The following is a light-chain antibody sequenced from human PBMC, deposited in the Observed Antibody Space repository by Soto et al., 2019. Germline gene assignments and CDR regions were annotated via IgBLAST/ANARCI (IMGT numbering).Light chain of an antibody. CDR3: QQYGRSPRT. CDR2: GAS. CDR1: QSVDSGY. V-gene: IGKV3-20*01. Sequence: NGLAQAPGTLSLSPGERASLFRRASQSVDSGYLAWYQQKPGQAPRLLIYGASSRATGTPDRFSGSGSGTDFTLTISSLEPEDFAMYYCQQYGRSPRTFGQGTKVDI. J-gene: IGKJ1*01.